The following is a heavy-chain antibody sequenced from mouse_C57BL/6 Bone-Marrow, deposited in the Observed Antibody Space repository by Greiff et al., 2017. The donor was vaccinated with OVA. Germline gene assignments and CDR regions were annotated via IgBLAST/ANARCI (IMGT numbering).Heavy chain of an antibody. Sequence: EVQLQQSGTVLARPGASVKMSCKTSGYTFTSYWMHWVKQRPGQGLEWIGAIYPGNSDTSYNQKFKGKAKLTAVTSASTAYMELSSLTNEESAVYYCTREGYYGSSSFAYWGQGTLVTVSA. CDR1: GYTFTSYW. V-gene: IGHV1-5*01. CDR2: IYPGNSDT. J-gene: IGHJ3*01. CDR3: TREGYYGSSSFAY. D-gene: IGHD1-1*01.